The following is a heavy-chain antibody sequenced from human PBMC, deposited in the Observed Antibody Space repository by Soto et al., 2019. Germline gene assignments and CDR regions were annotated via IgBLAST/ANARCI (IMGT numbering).Heavy chain of an antibody. CDR2: ISHSGTS. J-gene: IGHJ3*01. D-gene: IGHD3-9*01. CDR3: ARVVLTITRGAFDA. CDR1: GGSISSSHW. V-gene: IGHV4-4*02. Sequence: QVQLQESGPGLVKPSGTLSLTCAVSGGSISSSHWWPWVRQSPGKGLEYIGEISHSGTSNSNPSPKSRVSLSLDKSKNHFSLTLASVTAADTAVYYCARVVLTITRGAFDAWGQGTLVIVSS.